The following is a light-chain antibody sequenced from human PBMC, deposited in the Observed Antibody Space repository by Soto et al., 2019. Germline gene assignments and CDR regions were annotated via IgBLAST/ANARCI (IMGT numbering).Light chain of an antibody. J-gene: IGKJ3*01. CDR2: GAS. V-gene: IGKV3-20*01. CDR3: QQYGTSPFT. CDR1: ERISSNF. Sequence: VLTQSPDTLSLSPGERATLSCRASERISSNFLAWYEQRPGQAPRLLIYGASTRASGIPARFSGSGSGTDFALTISRLEPEDFAVFYCQQYGTSPFTFGPGTTVEIK.